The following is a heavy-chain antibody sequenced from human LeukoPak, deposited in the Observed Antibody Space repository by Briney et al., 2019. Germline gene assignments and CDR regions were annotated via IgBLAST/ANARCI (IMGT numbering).Heavy chain of an antibody. Sequence: SETLSLTCTVSGGSISSGRYYWSWIRKPGGKGLEWIGYIYASGSSNYNPSLKSRVTISVDTSKNQFSLNLSSVTAADTAVYYCARDWGLLATSGRGALDIWGQGTMVTVSS. CDR2: IYASGSS. J-gene: IGHJ3*02. CDR1: GGSISSGRYY. D-gene: IGHD2-15*01. CDR3: ARDWGLLATSGRGALDI. V-gene: IGHV4-61*09.